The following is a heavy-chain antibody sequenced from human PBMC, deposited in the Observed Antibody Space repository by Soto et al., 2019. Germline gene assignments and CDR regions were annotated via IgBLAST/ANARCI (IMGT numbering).Heavy chain of an antibody. J-gene: IGHJ4*02. CDR1: GFTFSSYS. V-gene: IGHV3-21*01. CDR2: ISSSSSYI. Sequence: EVQLVESGGGLVKPGGSLRLSCAASGFTFSSYSMNWVRQAPGKGLEWVSSISSSSSYIYYADSVKGRFTISRDNAKNSLYLQMNSLRAEDTAVYYCARISPFPPGAFDYWGQGTLVTVSS. D-gene: IGHD3-10*01. CDR3: ARISPFPPGAFDY.